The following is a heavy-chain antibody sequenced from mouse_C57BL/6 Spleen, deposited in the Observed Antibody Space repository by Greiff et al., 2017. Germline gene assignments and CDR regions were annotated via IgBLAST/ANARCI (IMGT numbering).Heavy chain of an antibody. Sequence: VQLQQSGPELVKPGASVKISCKASGYSFTGYYMNWVKQSPEKSLEWIGEINPSTGGTTYNQKFKAKATLTVDKSSSTAYMQLKSLTSEDSAVYYCASPYYYGSSPYAMDYWGQGTSVTVAS. CDR3: ASPYYYGSSPYAMDY. D-gene: IGHD1-1*01. J-gene: IGHJ4*01. CDR2: INPSTGGT. V-gene: IGHV1-42*01. CDR1: GYSFTGYY.